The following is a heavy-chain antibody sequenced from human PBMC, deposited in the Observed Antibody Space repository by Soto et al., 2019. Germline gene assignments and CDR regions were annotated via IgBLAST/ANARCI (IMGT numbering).Heavy chain of an antibody. J-gene: IGHJ5*02. V-gene: IGHV1-18*01. D-gene: IGHD2-21*02. Sequence: QVQLVQSGAEVTKPGASVKVSCKASGYTFTTYGISWVRQAPGQGLEWMGWISAHNGDTDFAQKFQGRVTMTADTSTSTAYMELRSLRPDDTAVYYCARVAPRLVVTAANNWCDPWGQGTLVTVSS. CDR2: ISAHNGDT. CDR1: GYTFTTYG. CDR3: ARVAPRLVVTAANNWCDP.